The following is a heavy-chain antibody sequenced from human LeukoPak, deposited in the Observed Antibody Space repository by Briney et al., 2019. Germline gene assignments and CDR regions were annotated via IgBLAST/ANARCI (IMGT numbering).Heavy chain of an antibody. CDR1: GYTFTSYG. CDR2: ISAYNGNT. J-gene: IGHJ3*02. D-gene: IGHD2-2*01. CDR3: ARPLGYCSSTSCHDAFDI. Sequence: ASVKVSCKASGYTFTSYGISWVRQAPGQGLEWVGWISAYNGNTNYAQKLQGRVTMTTDTSTSTAYMELRSLRSDDTAVYYCARPLGYCSSTSCHDAFDIWGQGTMVTVSS. V-gene: IGHV1-18*01.